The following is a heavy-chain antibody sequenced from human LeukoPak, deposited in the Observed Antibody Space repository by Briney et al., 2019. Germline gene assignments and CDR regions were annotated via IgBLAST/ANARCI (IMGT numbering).Heavy chain of an antibody. D-gene: IGHD3-10*01. J-gene: IGHJ4*02. Sequence: PGGSLRLSCAASGFTFSSYAMSWVRQAPGKGLEWVSAISGSGGSTYYADSVKGRFTISRDNSKNTPYVQMNSLRAEDTAVYYCAKAVLWFGESYFDYWGQGTLVTVSS. CDR1: GFTFSSYA. V-gene: IGHV3-23*01. CDR3: AKAVLWFGESYFDY. CDR2: ISGSGGST.